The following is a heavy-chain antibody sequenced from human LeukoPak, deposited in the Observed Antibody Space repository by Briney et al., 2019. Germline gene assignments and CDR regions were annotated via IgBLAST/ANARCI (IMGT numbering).Heavy chain of an antibody. Sequence: SQTLSLTCSVSGDSISKGEYYWSWIRQRPGMGLEWLGFIYYSGSTYYNPSLKSRVTISVDTSKNQFSLKLNSVTAADTAVYYCARHYGPWGQGTLVTVSS. CDR2: IYYSGST. D-gene: IGHD3-16*01. CDR3: ARHYGP. V-gene: IGHV4-30-4*01. CDR1: GDSISKGEYY. J-gene: IGHJ5*02.